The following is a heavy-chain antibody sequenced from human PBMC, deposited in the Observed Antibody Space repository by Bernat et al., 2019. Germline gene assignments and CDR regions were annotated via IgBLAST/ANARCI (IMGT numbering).Heavy chain of an antibody. J-gene: IGHJ4*02. CDR2: VYPSGIT. CDR1: GFTVSNNY. D-gene: IGHD6-6*01. CDR3: ARATSSYLPSDY. Sequence: EVQLVETGGGLIQPGGSLRLSCAASGFTVSNNYMSWVRQAPGKGLEWVSVVYPSGITYYADSVKGRFTLSRDNSKNSLSLQMNNLRAEATAVYYCARATSSYLPSDYWGQGTLVTVSS. V-gene: IGHV3-53*02.